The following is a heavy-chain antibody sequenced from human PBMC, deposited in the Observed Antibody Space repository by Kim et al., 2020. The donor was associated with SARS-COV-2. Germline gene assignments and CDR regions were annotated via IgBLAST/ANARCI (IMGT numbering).Heavy chain of an antibody. D-gene: IGHD5-18*01. CDR1: GYTFTGYY. CDR2: INPNSGGT. Sequence: ASVKVSCKASGYTFTGYYMHWVRQAPGQGLEWMGWINPNSGGTNYAQKFQGRVTMTRDTSISTAYMELSRLRSDDTAVYYCARGAKPRNSYGYVNYYYYYGMDVWGQGTTVTVSS. V-gene: IGHV1-2*02. CDR3: ARGAKPRNSYGYVNYYYYYGMDV. J-gene: IGHJ6*02.